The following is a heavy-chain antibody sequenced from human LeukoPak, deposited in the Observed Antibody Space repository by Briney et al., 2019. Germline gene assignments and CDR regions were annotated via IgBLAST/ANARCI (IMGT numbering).Heavy chain of an antibody. CDR2: VYYSGTA. J-gene: IGHJ3*02. V-gene: IGHV4-39*01. Sequence: SETLSLTCTVSGGSISSSNYYWGWIRQPPGKGVEWIGSVYYSGTAFYNSSLKSRATISVDTSKNQFSLKLSSVTAADTAVYYCARGFRDCSGGSCEHGYAFDIWGQGTMVTVSS. CDR3: ARGFRDCSGGSCEHGYAFDI. CDR1: GGSISSSNYY. D-gene: IGHD2-15*01.